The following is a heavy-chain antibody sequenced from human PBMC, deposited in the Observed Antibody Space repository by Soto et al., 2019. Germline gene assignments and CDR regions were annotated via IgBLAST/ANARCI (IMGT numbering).Heavy chain of an antibody. CDR2: INPNSGGT. D-gene: IGHD2-2*01. J-gene: IGHJ4*02. Sequence: QVQLVQSGAEVKKPGASVKVSCKASGYTFTGYYMHWVRQAPGQGLEWMGWINPNSGGTNYAQKLQGWVTMTRDTSISTAYMELSRLRSDDTAVYYCARARRDCSSTSCYAFLFDYWGQGTLVTVSS. V-gene: IGHV1-2*04. CDR3: ARARRDCSSTSCYAFLFDY. CDR1: GYTFTGYY.